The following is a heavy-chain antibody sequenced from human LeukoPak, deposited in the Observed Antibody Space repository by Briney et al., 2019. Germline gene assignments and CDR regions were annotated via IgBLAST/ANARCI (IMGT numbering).Heavy chain of an antibody. Sequence: GGSLRLSCAASGFTFSSYWMSWVRQPPGKGLEWVANIKQDGNEKYYVDSVKGRFTISRDNAKNSLYLQMNSLRAEDTAVYYCVAGSGGSRYWGQGTLVTVSS. J-gene: IGHJ4*02. CDR2: IKQDGNEK. CDR3: VAGSGGSRY. V-gene: IGHV3-7*01. CDR1: GFTFSSYW. D-gene: IGHD2-15*01.